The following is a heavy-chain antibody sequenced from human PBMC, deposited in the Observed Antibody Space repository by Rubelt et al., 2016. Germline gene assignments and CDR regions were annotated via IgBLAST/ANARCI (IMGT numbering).Heavy chain of an antibody. CDR3: ARGSIAAAWV. V-gene: IGHV4-34*01. CDR2: INHSGST. Sequence: QVQLQQWGAGLLKPSETLSLTCAVYGGSFSDSYWIWVRQSPGKGLEWIGDINHSGSTNYNPSLKSRVTTSVDTSKNQLSLKLHSVTAADTAVYYCARGSIAAAWVWGQGTLVTVSS. J-gene: IGHJ4*02. CDR1: GGSFSDSY. D-gene: IGHD6-25*01.